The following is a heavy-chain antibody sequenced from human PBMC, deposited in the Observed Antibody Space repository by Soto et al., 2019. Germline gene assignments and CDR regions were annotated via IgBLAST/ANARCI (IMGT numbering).Heavy chain of an antibody. V-gene: IGHV1-2*02. CDR2: INPNSGGT. Sequence: GASVKVPCKASGYTFSGYYMYWVRQAPGQGLEWMGWINPNSGGTTYGQKFQGRVTMTRDTSISTAYMELSRLRSDDTAVYYCARHGQFLKSHYYYYNGLHVGAQWTSVTVS. J-gene: IGHJ6*02. CDR1: GYTFSGYY. CDR3: ARHGQFLKSHYYYYNGLHV.